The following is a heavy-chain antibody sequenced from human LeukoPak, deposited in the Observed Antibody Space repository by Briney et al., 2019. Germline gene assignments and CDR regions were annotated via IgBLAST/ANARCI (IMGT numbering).Heavy chain of an antibody. D-gene: IGHD2-2*02. J-gene: IGHJ6*03. CDR3: ARVVVPAAISYYYYYMDV. Sequence: ASVKVSCKASGYTFTSYDINWVRQATGQGLEWMGWMNPNSGNTGYAQKFQGRVTMTRNTSISTAYMELSSLRSEDTAVYYRARVVVPAAISYYYYYMDVWGKGTTVTVSS. CDR2: MNPNSGNT. CDR1: GYTFTSYD. V-gene: IGHV1-8*01.